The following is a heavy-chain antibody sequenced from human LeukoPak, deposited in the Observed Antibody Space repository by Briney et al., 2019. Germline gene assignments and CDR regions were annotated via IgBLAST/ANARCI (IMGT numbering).Heavy chain of an antibody. CDR1: GFTFSTYS. Sequence: PGGSLRLSCAASGFTFSTYSMNWVRQAPGKGLECVSSITGSSSYIYYGDSVKGRFTISRDNAKNSLYLQMNSLRAEDTAVYYCAREDYARFFDYWGQGTLVTVSS. D-gene: IGHD4-17*01. CDR2: ITGSSSYI. J-gene: IGHJ4*02. V-gene: IGHV3-21*01. CDR3: AREDYARFFDY.